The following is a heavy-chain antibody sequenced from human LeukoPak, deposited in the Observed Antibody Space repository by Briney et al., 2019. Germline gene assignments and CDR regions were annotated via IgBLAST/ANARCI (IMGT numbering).Heavy chain of an antibody. CDR1: GFTFSNHW. Sequence: GGSLRLSCAASGFTFSNHWMHWVRQAPGKGLVWVSDISNDGSSSGYADSVKGRFTISRDNAKNTLYLQMSSLGVEDTAMYYCVRDSGGPDYWGQGTLVTVSS. CDR2: ISNDGSSS. V-gene: IGHV3-74*01. J-gene: IGHJ4*02. D-gene: IGHD2-15*01. CDR3: VRDSGGPDY.